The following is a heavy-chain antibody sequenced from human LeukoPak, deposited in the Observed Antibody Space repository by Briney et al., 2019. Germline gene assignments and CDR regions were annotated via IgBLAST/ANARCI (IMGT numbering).Heavy chain of an antibody. Sequence: ASVKVSCKASGYTFTSYDINWLRQATGQGLEWMGWMNPNSGNTGYAQKFQGRVTMTRNTSISTAYMELSSLRSEDTAVYYCARGLSSGWLWYYYYGMDVWGQGTTVTVSS. J-gene: IGHJ6*02. D-gene: IGHD6-19*01. CDR3: ARGLSSGWLWYYYYGMDV. CDR1: GYTFTSYD. V-gene: IGHV1-8*01. CDR2: MNPNSGNT.